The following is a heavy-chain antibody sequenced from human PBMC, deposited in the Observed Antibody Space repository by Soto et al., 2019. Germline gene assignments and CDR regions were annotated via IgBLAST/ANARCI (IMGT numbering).Heavy chain of an antibody. Sequence: QVQLQESGPGLVKPSQTLSLTCTVSGGSISSGGYYWSWIRQHPGKGLEWIGYIYYSGSTYYNPSLKSRVNLSADTSKNQFPRKRSSVTAADAAVYYCASFPGYYDILAGYYRGDGMDVWGQGTTVTVSS. V-gene: IGHV4-31*03. CDR3: ASFPGYYDILAGYYRGDGMDV. D-gene: IGHD3-9*01. CDR2: IYYSGST. J-gene: IGHJ6*02. CDR1: GGSISSGGYY.